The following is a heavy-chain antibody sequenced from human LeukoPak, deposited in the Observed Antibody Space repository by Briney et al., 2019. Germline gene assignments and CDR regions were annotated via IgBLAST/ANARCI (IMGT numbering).Heavy chain of an antibody. CDR3: ARERGGISPKRPVLMVYAWDY. Sequence: SQTLSLTCTVSGGSISSGDYYWSWIRQPPGKGLEWIGYIYYSGSTYYNPSLKSRVTISVDTSKNQFSLKLSSVTAADTAVYYCARERGGISPKRPVLMVYAWDYWGQGTLVTVSS. J-gene: IGHJ4*02. D-gene: IGHD2-8*01. V-gene: IGHV4-30-4*01. CDR1: GGSISSGDYY. CDR2: IYYSGST.